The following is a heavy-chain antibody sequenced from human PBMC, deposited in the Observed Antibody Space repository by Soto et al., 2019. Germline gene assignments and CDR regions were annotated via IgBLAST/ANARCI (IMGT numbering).Heavy chain of an antibody. J-gene: IGHJ4*02. Sequence: GGSLRLSCAASGFTFGDYYMSWIRQAPGKGLEWVSYITSSGSTIYYADSVKGRFTISRDNAKNSLYLQMNSLRADDTAVYYCARDFTVGFEPAYWGQGTLVTVSS. D-gene: IGHD1-26*01. V-gene: IGHV3-11*01. CDR2: ITSSGSTI. CDR1: GFTFGDYY. CDR3: ARDFTVGFEPAY.